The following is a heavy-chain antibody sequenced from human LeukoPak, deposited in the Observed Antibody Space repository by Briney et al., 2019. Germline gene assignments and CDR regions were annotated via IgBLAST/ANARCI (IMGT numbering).Heavy chain of an antibody. Sequence: GGSLRLSCADSGFTVITDDTTWVRQAPGKGLEWVSVLYSDGNTKYADSVQGRFTISRDNSKNTLYLEMNSLSPDDTAVYYCARGVEPLAANTLAYWGQGTLVTVSS. CDR3: ARGVEPLAANTLAY. CDR1: GFTVITDD. V-gene: IGHV3-53*01. J-gene: IGHJ4*02. CDR2: LYSDGNT. D-gene: IGHD1-14*01.